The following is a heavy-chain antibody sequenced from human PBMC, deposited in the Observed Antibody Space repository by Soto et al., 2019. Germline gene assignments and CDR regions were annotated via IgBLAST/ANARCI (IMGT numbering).Heavy chain of an antibody. J-gene: IGHJ4*02. CDR1: GGSISSGGYS. CDR2: IYHSGST. CDR3: ARAEKPWRWLQSPYYFDC. D-gene: IGHD5-12*01. V-gene: IGHV4-30-2*01. Sequence: QLQLQESGSGLVKPSQTLSLTCAVSGGSISSGGYSWSWIRQPPGKGLEWIGYIYHSGSTYYNPSLKSRVTISVDRSKNQFSLKLSSVTAADTAVYYCARAEKPWRWLQSPYYFDCWGQGTLVTVSS.